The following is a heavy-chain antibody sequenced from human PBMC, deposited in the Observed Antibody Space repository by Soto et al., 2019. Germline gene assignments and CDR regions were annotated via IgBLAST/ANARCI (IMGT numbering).Heavy chain of an antibody. CDR2: TYYRSKWYN. Sequence: SQTLSLTCAISGDSVSSNSAAWNWIRQSPSRGLEWLGRTYYRSKWYNDYAVSVKSRITINPDTSKNQFSLQLNSVTPEDTAVYYCAREVSHSSGWSDYYYGMDVWGQGTTVTVSS. CDR3: AREVSHSSGWSDYYYGMDV. D-gene: IGHD6-19*01. V-gene: IGHV6-1*01. J-gene: IGHJ6*02. CDR1: GDSVSSNSAA.